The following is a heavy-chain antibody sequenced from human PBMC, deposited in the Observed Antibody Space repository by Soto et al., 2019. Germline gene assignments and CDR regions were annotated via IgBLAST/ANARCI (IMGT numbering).Heavy chain of an antibody. V-gene: IGHV3-21*01. CDR2: ISSSSRYI. D-gene: IGHD6-19*01. CDR1: GFTFSSYS. CDR3: ARDAGSSGWYYFDY. J-gene: IGHJ4*02. Sequence: EVQLVESGGGLVKPGGSLRLSCAASGFTFSSYSMNWVRQAPGKGLEWVSSISSSSRYIYYADSVKGRFTISRDNAKNSLYLQMNSLRAEDTAVYYCARDAGSSGWYYFDYWGQGTLVTVSS.